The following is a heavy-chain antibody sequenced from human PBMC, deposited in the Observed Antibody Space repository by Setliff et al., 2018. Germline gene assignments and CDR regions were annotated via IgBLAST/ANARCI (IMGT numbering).Heavy chain of an antibody. V-gene: IGHV4-4*02. D-gene: IGHD2-2*01. CDR3: ARLSCSSNSCPFDY. J-gene: IGHJ4*02. CDR2: INHSGTA. CDR1: GDSISSGNW. Sequence: PSETLSLTCAVSGDSISSGNWWSWVRQPPEKGLEWIGEINHSGTAYYNPSLKSRLYMSVDTSKNQFTLKVISVTAADTAVYYCARLSCSSNSCPFDYWVQGTLVTVSS.